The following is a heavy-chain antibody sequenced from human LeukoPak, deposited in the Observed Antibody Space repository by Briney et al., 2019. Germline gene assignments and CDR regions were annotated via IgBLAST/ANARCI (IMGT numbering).Heavy chain of an antibody. Sequence: SETLSLTCAVYGGSFSGYYWSWIRQPPGKGLEWIGEINHGGSTNYNPSLKSRVTISVDTSKNQFSLKLSSVTAADTAVYYCARSKAAGTADYWGQGTLVTVSS. CDR2: INHGGST. J-gene: IGHJ4*02. CDR3: ARSKAAGTADY. V-gene: IGHV4-34*01. D-gene: IGHD6-13*01. CDR1: GGSFSGYY.